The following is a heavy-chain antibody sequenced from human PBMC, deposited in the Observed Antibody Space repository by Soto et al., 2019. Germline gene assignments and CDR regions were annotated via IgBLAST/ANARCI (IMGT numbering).Heavy chain of an antibody. Sequence: QVQLQESGPGLVKPSQTLSLTCTVSGGSISSGGYYWSWIRQHPGKGLEWIGYIYYSGSTDYNPSLKSRVTISVDTSKNQFSLKLSSVTAADTAVYYCARGPDRLRIHLRLDWGQGTLVTVSS. CDR2: IYYSGST. J-gene: IGHJ1*01. V-gene: IGHV4-31*03. CDR3: ARGPDRLRIHLRLD. D-gene: IGHD4-17*01. CDR1: GGSISSGGYY.